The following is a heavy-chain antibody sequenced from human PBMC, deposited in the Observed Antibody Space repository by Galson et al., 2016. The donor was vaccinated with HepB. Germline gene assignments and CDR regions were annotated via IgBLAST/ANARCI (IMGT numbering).Heavy chain of an antibody. V-gene: IGHV3-64D*09. J-gene: IGHJ4*02. D-gene: IGHD3-3*01. CDR2: IGSDGRST. Sequence: SLRLSCAASGFSFSSYVVFWVRQAPGKGLEFVSAIGSDGRSTHYADSLRGRFTVSRDNSKNMLYLQMSSLRAEDTAVYYCGKYEFDYWGQGTLVTVAS. CDR1: GFSFSSYV. CDR3: GKYEFDY.